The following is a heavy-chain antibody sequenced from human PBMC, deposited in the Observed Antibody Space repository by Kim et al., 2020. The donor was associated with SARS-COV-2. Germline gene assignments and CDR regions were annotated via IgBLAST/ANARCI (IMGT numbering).Heavy chain of an antibody. J-gene: IGHJ6*02. V-gene: IGHV4-34*01. CDR2: T. CDR3: AREEFDYGMDV. Sequence: TNYNTSLKSRVTISVDTSTNQFSLKLSSVTAADTAVYYCAREEFDYGMDVWGQGTTVTVSS. D-gene: IGHD3-10*01.